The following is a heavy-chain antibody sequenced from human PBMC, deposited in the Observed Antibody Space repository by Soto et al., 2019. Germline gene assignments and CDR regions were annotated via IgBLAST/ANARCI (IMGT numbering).Heavy chain of an antibody. CDR1: GCTFSAYG. J-gene: IGHJ4*02. CDR3: RVGVAD. CDR2: LSFDASKK. V-gene: IGHV3-30*03. D-gene: IGHD1-26*01. Sequence: GGSLRLSGAGSGCTFSAYGMHWVRQAPGTGLELVALLSFDASKKYYADSVKGRFTISRDTSRNTLYLQMNSLRVEDTAVYYCRVGVADWGQGTRVTVSS.